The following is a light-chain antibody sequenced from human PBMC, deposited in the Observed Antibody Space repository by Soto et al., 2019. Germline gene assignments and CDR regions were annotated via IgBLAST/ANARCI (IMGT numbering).Light chain of an antibody. J-gene: IGKJ1*01. CDR3: LKDNTSPWT. CDR1: QGIRND. Sequence: AIQMTQSPSSLSASVGDRVTITCRASQGIRNDLGWYQQKPGKAPKLLIYGASSLQSGVPSRFSGSGSGSDFTLTTSSLQPEDFATYYCLKDNTSPWTFGQGTKVESK. V-gene: IGKV1-6*01. CDR2: GAS.